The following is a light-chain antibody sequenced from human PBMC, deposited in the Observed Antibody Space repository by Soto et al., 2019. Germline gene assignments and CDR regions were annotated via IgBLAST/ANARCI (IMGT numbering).Light chain of an antibody. CDR1: QGIRSW. V-gene: IGKV1D-12*01. CDR2: SAS. Sequence: DIQMTQSPSSVSASVGDRVTITCRASQGIRSWLAWYQQKPGKAPKLLISSASTLQSRVPARFSGSGSGTDFTLTISGLPPEDFATYYCQQCDTFPATFGGGTRVEIK. CDR3: QQCDTFPAT. J-gene: IGKJ4*01.